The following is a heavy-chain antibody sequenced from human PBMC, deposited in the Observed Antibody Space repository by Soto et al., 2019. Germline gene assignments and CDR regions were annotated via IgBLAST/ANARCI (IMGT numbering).Heavy chain of an antibody. CDR3: ARSLTEGYCTITGCYTRPLYGMDV. V-gene: IGHV1-2*02. CDR1: GYTFSGYY. D-gene: IGHD2-2*02. Sequence: ASVKVSCKASGYTFSGYYIHWLRQAPGQGLEWMGWINPNSGGTNYAQKFQGRVTVTRDTPTSTAYMELSRLTSDDTAVYYCARSLTEGYCTITGCYTRPLYGMDVWGQGTTVTVAS. J-gene: IGHJ6*02. CDR2: INPNSGGT.